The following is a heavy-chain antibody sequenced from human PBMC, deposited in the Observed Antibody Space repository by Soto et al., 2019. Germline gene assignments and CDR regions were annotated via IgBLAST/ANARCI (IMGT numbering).Heavy chain of an antibody. CDR3: ARQDYYDSSGPFDY. CDR2: IYYSGST. V-gene: IGHV4-39*01. J-gene: IGHJ4*02. D-gene: IGHD3-22*01. CDR1: GGSISSSSYY. Sequence: QLQLQESGPGLVKPSETLSLTCTVSGGSISSSSYYWGWIRQPPGKGLEWIGSIYYSGSTYYNPSLKSRVTISVDTSKNQFSLKLSSVTAADTAVYYCARQDYYDSSGPFDYWGQGTLVTVSS.